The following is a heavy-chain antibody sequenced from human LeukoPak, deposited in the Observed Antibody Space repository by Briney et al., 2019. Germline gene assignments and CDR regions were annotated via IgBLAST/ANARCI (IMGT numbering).Heavy chain of an antibody. CDR1: GFTVSSDY. CDR3: ARDPGIRNGMDV. V-gene: IGHV3-53*01. J-gene: IGHJ6*02. CDR2: IYSGGTT. Sequence: QAGGSLRLSCAASGFTVSSDYMSWVRQAPGKGLEWVSVIYSGGTTYYADSGKGRFTISRDNSKNTLYLQMNSLRAEDTAVYYCARDPGIRNGMDVRGQGTTVTVSS.